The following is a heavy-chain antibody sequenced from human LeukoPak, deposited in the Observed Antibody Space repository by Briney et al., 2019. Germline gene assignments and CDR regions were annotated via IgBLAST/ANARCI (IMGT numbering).Heavy chain of an antibody. J-gene: IGHJ4*02. V-gene: IGHV4-61*01. CDR2: IHYTGST. Sequence: SETLSLTCTVSGGSVSSGSYYWGWIRQPPGKGLEWIGYIHYTGSTNYNPSLKSRVTISVDTSKNQFSLKLSSVTAADTAVYYCARESADGEALDYWGQGTLVTVSS. CDR3: ARESADGEALDY. CDR1: GGSVSSGSYY.